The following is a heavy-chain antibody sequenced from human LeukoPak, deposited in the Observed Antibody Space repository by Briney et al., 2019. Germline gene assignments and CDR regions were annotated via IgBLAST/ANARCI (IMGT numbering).Heavy chain of an antibody. V-gene: IGHV4-30-2*01. CDR2: IYHSGST. Sequence: SETLSLTCAVSGGSISSGGYSWSWIRQPPGKGLEWIGYIYHSGSTYYNPSLKSRVTISVDTSKNQFSLKLSSVTAADTAVYYCARVHDYGDYLDYWGQGTLVTVSS. J-gene: IGHJ4*02. D-gene: IGHD4-17*01. CDR3: ARVHDYGDYLDY. CDR1: GGSISSGGYS.